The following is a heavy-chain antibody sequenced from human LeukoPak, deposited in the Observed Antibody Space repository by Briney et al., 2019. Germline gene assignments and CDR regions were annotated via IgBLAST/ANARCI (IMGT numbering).Heavy chain of an antibody. J-gene: IGHJ5*02. CDR1: GGSISSYY. CDR3: ASTYYYDSSGYPTPNWFDP. V-gene: IGHV4-4*07. CDR2: IYTSGST. Sequence: SETLSLTCTVSGGSISSYYWSWIRQPAGKGLEWIGRIYTSGSTNYNPSLKSRVTMSVDTSKNQFSLKLSSVTAADTAVYYCASTYYYDSSGYPTPNWFDPWGQGTLVTVSS. D-gene: IGHD3-22*01.